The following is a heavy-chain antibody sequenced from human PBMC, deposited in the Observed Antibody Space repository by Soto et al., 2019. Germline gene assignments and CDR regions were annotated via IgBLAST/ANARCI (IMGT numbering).Heavy chain of an antibody. CDR1: GGSFSGYY. J-gene: IGHJ4*02. CDR2: INHSGST. CDR3: ARGALSFPSQYYYDSSGTTRPAYFDY. V-gene: IGHV4-34*01. Sequence: SETLSLTCAVYGGSFSGYYWSWIRQPPGKGLEWIGEINHSGSTNYNPSLKSRVTISVDTSKNQFSLKLGSVTAADTAVYYWARGALSFPSQYYYDSSGTTRPAYFDYWGQGTLVTVSS. D-gene: IGHD3-22*01.